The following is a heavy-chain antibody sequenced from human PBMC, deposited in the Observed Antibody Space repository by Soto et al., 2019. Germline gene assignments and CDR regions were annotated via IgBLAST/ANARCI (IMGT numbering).Heavy chain of an antibody. CDR3: AKDSSSYYFDY. Sequence: GGSLRLSCAASGFTFISYAMSWVSQAPGKGLEWVSAISGSGGSTYYADSVKGRFTISRDNSKNTLYLQMNSLRAEDTAVYYCAKDSSSYYFDYWGQGTLVTVSS. CDR1: GFTFISYA. D-gene: IGHD6-6*01. V-gene: IGHV3-23*01. J-gene: IGHJ4*02. CDR2: ISGSGGST.